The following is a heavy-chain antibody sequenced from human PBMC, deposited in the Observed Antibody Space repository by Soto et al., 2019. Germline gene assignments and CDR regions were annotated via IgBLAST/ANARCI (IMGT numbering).Heavy chain of an antibody. V-gene: IGHV4-59*01. Sequence: SETLSLTCTVSGDSITSYYWSWIRQPPGKGLEWIGYIYYSGSTNYNPSLRSRVTISLDTSKNQFSLRLTSLTAADTAIYYCARWGSAVTNAFEIWGQGTMVTVSS. J-gene: IGHJ3*02. CDR2: IYYSGST. D-gene: IGHD4-17*01. CDR1: GDSITSYY. CDR3: ARWGSAVTNAFEI.